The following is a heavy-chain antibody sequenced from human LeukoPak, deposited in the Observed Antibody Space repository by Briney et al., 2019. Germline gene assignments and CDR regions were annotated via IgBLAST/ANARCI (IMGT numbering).Heavy chain of an antibody. D-gene: IGHD3-22*01. V-gene: IGHV1-2*02. CDR2: INPDSGGT. CDR1: GYSFTGYY. CDR3: ARAGPYYYDSSNAFDI. Sequence: GESLKISCKGSGYSFTGYYIHWVRQAPGQGLEWMGWINPDSGGTNYAQKFQGRVTMTRDTPISTAYMELSRLRSDDTAVYYCARAGPYYYDSSNAFDIWGQGTMVTVSS. J-gene: IGHJ3*02.